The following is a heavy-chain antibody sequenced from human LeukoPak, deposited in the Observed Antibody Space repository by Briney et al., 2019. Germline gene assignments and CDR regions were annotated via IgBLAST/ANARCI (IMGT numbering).Heavy chain of an antibody. CDR1: GGSFSGYY. D-gene: IGHD6-13*01. CDR3: ARGVQAAAGTWYYYYYMDV. J-gene: IGHJ6*03. V-gene: IGHV4-34*01. Sequence: PSETLSLTCAVYGGSFSGYYWSWIRQPPGKGLEWIGEINHSGSTNYDPSLKSRVTISVDTSKNQFSLKLSFVTAADTAVYYCARGVQAAAGTWYYYYYMDVWGKGTTVTVSS. CDR2: INHSGST.